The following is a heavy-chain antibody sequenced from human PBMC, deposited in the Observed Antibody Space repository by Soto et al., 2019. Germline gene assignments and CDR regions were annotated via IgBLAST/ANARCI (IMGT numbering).Heavy chain of an antibody. CDR3: ARESDQLPSLFDY. V-gene: IGHV3-53*01. CDR2: IYSGGST. CDR1: GFTVSSNY. J-gene: IGHJ4*02. Sequence: PGGSLRLSCAASGFTVSSNYMSWVRQAPGKGLEWVSVIYSGGSTYYADSVKGRFTISRDNSKNTLYLQMNSLRAEDTAVYYCARESDQLPSLFDYWGQGTLVTVSS. D-gene: IGHD2-2*01.